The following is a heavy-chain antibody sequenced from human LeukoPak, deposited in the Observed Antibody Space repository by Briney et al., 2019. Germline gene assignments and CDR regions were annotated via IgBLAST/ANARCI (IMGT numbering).Heavy chain of an antibody. D-gene: IGHD6-19*01. CDR2: IIPILGIA. J-gene: IGHJ4*02. CDR3: ARGSIAVAGTGFYHY. Sequence: SVKVSCKASGGTFSSYTISWVRQAPGQGLEWMGRIIPILGIANYAQKFQGRVTITADKSTSTAYMELSSLRSEDTAVYYCARGSIAVAGTGFYHYWGQGTLVTVSS. CDR1: GGTFSSYT. V-gene: IGHV1-69*02.